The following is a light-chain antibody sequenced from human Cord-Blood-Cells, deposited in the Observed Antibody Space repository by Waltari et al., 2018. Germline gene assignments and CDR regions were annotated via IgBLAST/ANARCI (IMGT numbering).Light chain of an antibody. V-gene: IGLV2-23*01. J-gene: IGLJ1*01. CDR1: TMVVGGYTL. CDR3: CSYAGSSTYV. CDR2: EGS. Sequence: QSALTQPASVSGSPGRRFTFSSPGPTMVVGGYTLFPWYQHHPAKAPKLMIYEGSKPPSGVSNRFSGSKSGNTASLTISGLQAEDEADYYCCSYAGSSTYVFGTGTKVTVL.